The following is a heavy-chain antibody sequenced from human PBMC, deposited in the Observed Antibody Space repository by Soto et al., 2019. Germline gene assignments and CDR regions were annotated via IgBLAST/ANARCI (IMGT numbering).Heavy chain of an antibody. CDR3: AILDLTPYDYIWGSYRPRPFDY. D-gene: IGHD3-16*02. J-gene: IGHJ4*02. CDR2: ISWNSGSI. CDR1: GFTFDDYA. V-gene: IGHV3-9*01. Sequence: GGSLRLSCAASGFTFDDYAMHWVRQAPGKGLEWVSGISWNSGSIGYADSVKGRFTISRDNAKNSLYLQMNSLRAEDTALYYCAILDLTPYDYIWGSYRPRPFDYWGQGTLVTVSS.